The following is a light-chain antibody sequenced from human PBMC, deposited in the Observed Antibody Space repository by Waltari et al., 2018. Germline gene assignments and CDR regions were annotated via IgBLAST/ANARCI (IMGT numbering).Light chain of an antibody. Sequence: DIVMTQSPDSLAVPLGERATINCKSSQSVLYSSNNKNYLAWYQQKPGQPPKLLIYWASTRESGVPDRFSGSGSETDFTLTISSLQAEDVAVYYCQQYYSTPRTFGQGTKVEIK. V-gene: IGKV4-1*01. CDR2: WAS. J-gene: IGKJ1*01. CDR1: QSVLYSSNNKNY. CDR3: QQYYSTPRT.